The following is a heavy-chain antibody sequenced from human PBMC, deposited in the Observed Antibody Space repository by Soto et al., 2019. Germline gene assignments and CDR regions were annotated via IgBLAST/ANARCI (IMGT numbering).Heavy chain of an antibody. V-gene: IGHV4-38-2*01. CDR2: IYHAGSV. Sequence: SETLSLTCAVSGYSIGSGYYWAWIRQSPGKGLEWIGSIYHAGSVYYNPSLNGRVALSMDPSKNHFSLKLTSVTAADTAVYYCARTFDYYGMDVWGQGTTVTVSS. CDR3: ARTFDYYGMDV. J-gene: IGHJ6*02. CDR1: GYSIGSGYY.